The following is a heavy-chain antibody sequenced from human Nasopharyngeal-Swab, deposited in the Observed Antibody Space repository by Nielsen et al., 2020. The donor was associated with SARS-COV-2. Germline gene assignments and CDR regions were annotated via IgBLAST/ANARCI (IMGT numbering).Heavy chain of an antibody. V-gene: IGHV1-18*01. J-gene: IGHJ3*02. Sequence: ASVKVSCKASGYTFTSYGISWVRQAPGQGLGWMGWISAYNGNTNYAQKLQGRVTMTTDTSTSTAYMELRSLRSDDTAVYYCASPATVVTLDAFDIWGQGTMVTVSS. CDR3: ASPATVVTLDAFDI. CDR1: GYTFTSYG. D-gene: IGHD4-23*01. CDR2: ISAYNGNT.